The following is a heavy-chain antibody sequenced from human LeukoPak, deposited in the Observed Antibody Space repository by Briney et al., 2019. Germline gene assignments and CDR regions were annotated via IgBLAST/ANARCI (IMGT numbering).Heavy chain of an antibody. CDR3: ASTTSSGWSKLYYYYYMDV. V-gene: IGHV1-2*02. CDR1: GYTFTGYY. CDR2: IIPNSGGT. J-gene: IGHJ6*03. D-gene: IGHD6-19*01. Sequence: ASVKVSCKASGYTFTGYYMHWVRQAPGQGLEWMGWIIPNSGGTNYAQKFQGRVTMTRDTSISTAYMELSRLRSDDTAVYYCASTTSSGWSKLYYYYYMDVWGKGTTVTVSS.